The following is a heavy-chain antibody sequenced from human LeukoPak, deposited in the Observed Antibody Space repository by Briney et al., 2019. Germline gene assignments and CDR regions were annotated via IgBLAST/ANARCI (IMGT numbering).Heavy chain of an antibody. Sequence: GGSLRLSCAASGLTFSSYAMHWVRQAPGKGLEWVAFIRYDGSNKYYADSVKGRFTISRDNSKNTLYLQMNSLRAEDTAVYYCAKGACSSTSCYNGQDLDYWGQGTLVTVSS. CDR3: AKGACSSTSCYNGQDLDY. D-gene: IGHD2-2*02. J-gene: IGHJ4*02. CDR2: IRYDGSNK. V-gene: IGHV3-30*02. CDR1: GLTFSSYA.